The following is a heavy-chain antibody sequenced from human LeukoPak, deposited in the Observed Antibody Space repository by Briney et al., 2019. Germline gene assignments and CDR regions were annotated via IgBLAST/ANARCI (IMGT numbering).Heavy chain of an antibody. CDR1: GSTLSELS. CDR2: FAPEDGYDREVGET. D-gene: IGHD5-24*01. CDR3: ATALGCKVGKPFPV. V-gene: IGHV1-24*01. Sequence: ASVNVSCTVSGSTLSELSMHWVRQSPGKGLEWLGGFAPEDGYDREVGETIYAQKFQGRLTMTEDTSTDTAYMELRSLVSDDTAVYFCATALGCKVGKPFPVWGRGTLV. J-gene: IGHJ2*01.